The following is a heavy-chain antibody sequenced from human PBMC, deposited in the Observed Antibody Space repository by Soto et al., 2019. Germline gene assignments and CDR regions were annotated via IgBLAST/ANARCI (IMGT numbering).Heavy chain of an antibody. CDR3: ARAQGYSGYDGLSN. CDR1: GGTFSSYA. CDR2: IIPIFGTA. J-gene: IGHJ4*02. Sequence: QVQLVQSGAEVKKPGSSVKVSCKASGGTFSSYAISWVRQAPGQGLEWMGGIIPIFGTANYAQKFQGRVTMXAXEXXSTAYMELSSLRSEDTAVYYCARAQGYSGYDGLSNWGQGTLVTVSS. D-gene: IGHD5-12*01. V-gene: IGHV1-69*12.